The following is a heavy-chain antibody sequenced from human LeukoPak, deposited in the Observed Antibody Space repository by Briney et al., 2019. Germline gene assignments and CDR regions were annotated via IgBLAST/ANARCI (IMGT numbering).Heavy chain of an antibody. J-gene: IGHJ4*02. D-gene: IGHD1-26*01. V-gene: IGHV1-46*03. CDR2: INPSGGST. CDR1: GYTFTSYY. Sequence: ASVKVSCKASGYTFTSYYMHWVRQAPGQGLEWMGIINPSGGSTSYAQKFQGRVTMTEDTSTDTAYMELSSLRSEDTAVYYCAALSGSYYVGGLGYWGQGTLVTVSS. CDR3: AALSGSYYVGGLGY.